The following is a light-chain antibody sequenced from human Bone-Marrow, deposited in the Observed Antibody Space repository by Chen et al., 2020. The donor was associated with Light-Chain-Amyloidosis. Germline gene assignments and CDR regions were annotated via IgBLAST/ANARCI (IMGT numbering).Light chain of an antibody. Sequence: SYVLTPPSSVSVAPGQTATIACRGNNIGSTSVHWYQQTPGQAPLRVVYAASDRPSGIPGRLAGSNSGNTATLTISRVEAGDEADYCGKVGDRSSDRPVFGGGTKLTVL. CDR2: AAS. V-gene: IGLV3-21*02. J-gene: IGLJ3*02. CDR3: KVGDRSSDRPV. CDR1: NIGSTS.